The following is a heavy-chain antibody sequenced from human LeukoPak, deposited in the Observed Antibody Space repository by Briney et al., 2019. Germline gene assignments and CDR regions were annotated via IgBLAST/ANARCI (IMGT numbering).Heavy chain of an antibody. V-gene: IGHV4-38-2*02. CDR3: ARRGRAGAQPADDY. J-gene: IGHJ4*02. CDR1: GYSISSGYY. D-gene: IGHD1-26*01. Sequence: SETLSLTCTVSGYSISSGYYWGWIRQPPGKGLEWIGSIYHSGSTYYNPSLKSRVTISVDTSKNQFSLKLSSVTAADTAVYYCARRGRAGAQPADDYWGQGTLVTVSS. CDR2: IYHSGST.